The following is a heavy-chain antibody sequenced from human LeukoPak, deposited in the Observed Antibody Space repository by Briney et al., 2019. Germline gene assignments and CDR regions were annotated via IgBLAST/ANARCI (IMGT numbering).Heavy chain of an antibody. CDR2: INHSGSA. Sequence: SETLSLTCGVYGGSFSGYYWSWIRQPPGKGLEWIGEINHSGSANYNPSLKSRVTISVDTSKNQFSLKLSSVTAADTAVYYCARETGFGELFYYYYYMDVWGKGTTVTISS. J-gene: IGHJ6*03. V-gene: IGHV4-34*01. D-gene: IGHD3-10*01. CDR3: ARETGFGELFYYYYYMDV. CDR1: GGSFSGYY.